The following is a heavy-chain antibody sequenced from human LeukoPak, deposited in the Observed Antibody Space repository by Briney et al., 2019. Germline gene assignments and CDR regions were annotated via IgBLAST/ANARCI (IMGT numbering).Heavy chain of an antibody. CDR3: ASRDYDSSGFDY. CDR2: ISSSGSTI. V-gene: IGHV3-11*04. CDR1: GFTFSDYY. D-gene: IGHD3-22*01. Sequence: GGSLRLSXAASGFTFSDYYMSWIRQAPGKGLEWVSYISSSGSTIYYADSVKGRFTISRDNAKNSLYLQVNSLRAEDTAVYYCASRDYDSSGFDYWGQGTLVTVSS. J-gene: IGHJ4*02.